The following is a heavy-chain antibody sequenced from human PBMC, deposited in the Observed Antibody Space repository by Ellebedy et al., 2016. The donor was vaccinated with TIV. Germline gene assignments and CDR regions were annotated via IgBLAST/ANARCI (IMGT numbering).Heavy chain of an antibody. CDR3: AKGSSSGFNYDRVGFQY. CDR2: ISGGGDNT. V-gene: IGHV3-23*01. CDR1: GFTFSNFA. D-gene: IGHD3-22*01. Sequence: GESLKISCAASGFTFSNFATHWVRQAPGKGLEWLSVISGGGDNTYNADSVQGRFTITRDNSKNTLFLQMNRLRVEDTAVYNCAKGSSSGFNYDRVGFQYWGQGTLVTVSS. J-gene: IGHJ4*02.